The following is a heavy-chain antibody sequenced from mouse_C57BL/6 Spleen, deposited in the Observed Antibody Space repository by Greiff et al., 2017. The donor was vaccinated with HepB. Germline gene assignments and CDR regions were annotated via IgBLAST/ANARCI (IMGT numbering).Heavy chain of an antibody. CDR3: TRERTGLFAY. Sequence: DVMLVESGEGLVKPGGSLKLSCAASGFTFSSYAMSWVRQTPEKRLEWVAYISSGGDYIYYADTVKGRFTISRDNARNTLYLQMSSLKSEDTAMYYCTRERTGLFAYWGQGTLVTVSA. CDR2: ISSGGDYI. V-gene: IGHV5-9-1*02. J-gene: IGHJ3*01. D-gene: IGHD4-1*01. CDR1: GFTFSSYA.